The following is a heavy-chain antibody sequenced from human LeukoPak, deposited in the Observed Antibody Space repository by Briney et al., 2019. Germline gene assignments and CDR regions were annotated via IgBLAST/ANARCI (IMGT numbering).Heavy chain of an antibody. Sequence: GGSLRLSCTASGFTYGDYAMSGVRQAPGRGREGGGFIRCQSYGGPTEYAASVKGRFTISREDSKSIAYLQMNSLKTEDTAVYYCTSSRDGYNFYFDHWGRGPVLTVPS. CDR2: IRCQSYGGPT. CDR1: GFTYGDYA. CDR3: TSSRDGYNFYFDH. J-gene: IGHJ4*02. D-gene: IGHD5-24*01. V-gene: IGHV3-49*04.